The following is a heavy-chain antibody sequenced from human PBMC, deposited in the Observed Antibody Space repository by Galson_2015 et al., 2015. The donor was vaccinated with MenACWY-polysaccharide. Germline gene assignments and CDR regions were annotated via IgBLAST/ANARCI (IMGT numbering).Heavy chain of an antibody. Sequence: ETLSLTCTVSGGSISTYYWNWIRQPPGKGLEWVGYIYYTGSTNYNPSFNSRVTISLDTSQNQYSLKLKSVTAADTAVYYCARGRVQLPLQFDYWGQGVLVTVSS. V-gene: IGHV4-59*01. D-gene: IGHD1-1*01. CDR3: ARGRVQLPLQFDY. CDR2: IYYTGST. J-gene: IGHJ4*02. CDR1: GGSISTYY.